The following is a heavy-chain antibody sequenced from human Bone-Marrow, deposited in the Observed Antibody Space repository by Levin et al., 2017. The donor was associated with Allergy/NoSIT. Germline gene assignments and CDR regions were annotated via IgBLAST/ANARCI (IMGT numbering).Heavy chain of an antibody. Sequence: SLKISCAASGFTFTDYAIHWIRQAPGRGLEWVSGVSWNSGTIGYADSVKGRFTISRDNSKNTLYLQMNSLRAEDTAVYYCAKALDYGDYFDYWGQGTLVTVSS. V-gene: IGHV3-9*01. CDR3: AKALDYGDYFDY. D-gene: IGHD4-17*01. CDR1: GFTFTDYA. J-gene: IGHJ4*02. CDR2: VSWNSGTI.